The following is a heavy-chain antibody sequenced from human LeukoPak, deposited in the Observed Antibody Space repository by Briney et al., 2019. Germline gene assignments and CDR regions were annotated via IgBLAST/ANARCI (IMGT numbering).Heavy chain of an antibody. D-gene: IGHD2-2*01. J-gene: IGHJ5*02. Sequence: ASVKVSCKASGYTFSNYDINWVRQATGQGLEWMGWMNPSSGNTGYAQKFQDRVTMTRNTTINTAYMQLSSLTSEDTAVYYWAIGPSYSSMTGPYWFDPWGQGTLVTVSS. CDR2: MNPSSGNT. CDR1: GYTFSNYD. V-gene: IGHV1-8*01. CDR3: AIGPSYSSMTGPYWFDP.